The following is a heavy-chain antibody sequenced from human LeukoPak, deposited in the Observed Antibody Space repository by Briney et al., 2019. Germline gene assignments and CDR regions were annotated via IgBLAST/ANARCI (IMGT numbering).Heavy chain of an antibody. J-gene: IGHJ4*02. CDR3: AEDPYGSGFDY. CDR2: ISGSGGST. V-gene: IGHV3-23*01. CDR1: GFTFSSYA. D-gene: IGHD3-10*01. Sequence: GGSLRLSCAASGFTFSSYAMSWVRQAPGKGLEWVSAISGSGGSTYYADSVKGRFTISRDNSKNTLYLQMNSLRAEGTAVYYCAEDPYGSGFDYWGQGTLVTVSS.